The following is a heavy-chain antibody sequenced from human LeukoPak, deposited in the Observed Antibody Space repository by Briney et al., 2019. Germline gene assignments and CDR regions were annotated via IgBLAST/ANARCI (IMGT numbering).Heavy chain of an antibody. Sequence: TGGSLRLSCAASGFTFSSYAMSWVRQSPGKGLEWVSRINSDGTSTTYADPVKGRFTISRDTAKNSLYLQMNSLRAEDTAVYYCVAARADFDYWGQGTLVTVSS. CDR2: INSDGTST. J-gene: IGHJ4*02. CDR1: GFTFSSYA. D-gene: IGHD2-15*01. V-gene: IGHV3-74*01. CDR3: VAARADFDY.